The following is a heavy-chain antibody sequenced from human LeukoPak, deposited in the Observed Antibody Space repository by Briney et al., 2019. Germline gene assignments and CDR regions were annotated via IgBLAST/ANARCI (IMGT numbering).Heavy chain of an antibody. D-gene: IGHD2-2*01. V-gene: IGHV3-74*01. CDR3: ARVSSTSYYNWFDP. CDR2: INSDGSST. CDR1: GFTFSSYW. J-gene: IGHJ5*02. Sequence: GGSLRLSCAASGFTFSSYWMHWVRQAPGKGLVWVSRINSDGSSTSYADSVKGRFTISRDNTKNSLYLQMNSLRTEDTAMYYCARVSSTSYYNWFDPWGQGTLVTVSS.